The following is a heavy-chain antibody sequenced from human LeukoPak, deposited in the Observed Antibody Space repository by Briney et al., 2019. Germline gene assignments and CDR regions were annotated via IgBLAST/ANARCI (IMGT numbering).Heavy chain of an antibody. J-gene: IGHJ4*02. Sequence: SETLSLTCTVSGGSISSYYWSWIRQPPGKGLEWIGYIYYSGSTNYNPSLKSRVTISVDTSKNQFSLKLGSVTAADTAVYYCARELGYCSSTSCYGPCFDYWGQGTLVTVSS. CDR2: IYYSGST. CDR3: ARELGYCSSTSCYGPCFDY. V-gene: IGHV4-59*01. D-gene: IGHD2-2*01. CDR1: GGSISSYY.